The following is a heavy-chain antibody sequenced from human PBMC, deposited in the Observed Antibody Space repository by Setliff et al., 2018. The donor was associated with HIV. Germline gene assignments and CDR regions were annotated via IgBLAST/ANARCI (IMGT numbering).Heavy chain of an antibody. CDR1: GYSFNRNA. CDR2: INADNDNT. D-gene: IGHD3-10*01. Sequence: ASVKVSCKASGYSFNRNAIHWVRQAPGQRLEWMGLINADNDNTKYSLKFQGRVTMTRDTSASTAYMELSNLRSEDTAVYYCMRGTGPGAYHCDYWGQGTPVTVSS. J-gene: IGHJ4*02. V-gene: IGHV1-3*01. CDR3: MRGTGPGAYHCDY.